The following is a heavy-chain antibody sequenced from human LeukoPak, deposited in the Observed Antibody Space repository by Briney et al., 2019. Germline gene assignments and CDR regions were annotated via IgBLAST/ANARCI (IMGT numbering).Heavy chain of an antibody. CDR2: IYYSGTT. D-gene: IGHD3-10*01. Sequence: SQTLSLTCTVSGGSIRSGSFYWTWIRQHPGKGLEWIGYIYYSGTTYYNPSLKSRVSISIDTSKNQFALKLSSVTAADTAVYYCARHQGGVVRGVIDWFDPWGQGALVTVSS. J-gene: IGHJ5*02. V-gene: IGHV4-31*03. CDR3: ARHQGGVVRGVIDWFDP. CDR1: GGSIRSGSFY.